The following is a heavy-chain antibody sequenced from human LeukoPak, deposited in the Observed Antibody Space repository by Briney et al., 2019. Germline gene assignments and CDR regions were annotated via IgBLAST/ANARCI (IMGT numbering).Heavy chain of an antibody. CDR2: ISSNGGST. V-gene: IGHV3-64*01. D-gene: IGHD2-2*03. CDR1: GFTFSSYA. Sequence: GGSLRLSCAASGFTFSSYAMHWVRQAPGKGLEYVSAISSNGGSTYYANSVKGRFTISRDNSKNTLYLQMGSLRAEDMAVYYCARGGGYCSSTSCPGKAFDIWGQGTMVTVSS. CDR3: ARGGGYCSSTSCPGKAFDI. J-gene: IGHJ3*02.